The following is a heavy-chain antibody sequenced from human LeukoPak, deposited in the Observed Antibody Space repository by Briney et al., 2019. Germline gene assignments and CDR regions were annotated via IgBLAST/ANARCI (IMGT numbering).Heavy chain of an antibody. D-gene: IGHD3-22*01. CDR3: ARYYYDSSGYYPEYYFDY. Sequence: SETLSLTCTVSGGSISSSSYYWGWIRQPPGKGLEWIGSIYYSGSTYYNPSFKSRVTISVDTSKNQFSLKLSSVTAADAAVYYCARYYYDSSGYYPEYYFDYWGQGTLVTVSS. CDR2: IYYSGST. J-gene: IGHJ4*02. V-gene: IGHV4-39*01. CDR1: GGSISSSSYY.